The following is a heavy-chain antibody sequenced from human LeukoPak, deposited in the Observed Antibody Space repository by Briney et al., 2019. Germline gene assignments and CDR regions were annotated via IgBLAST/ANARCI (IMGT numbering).Heavy chain of an antibody. Sequence: PSETLSLTCTVSGGSIISYYWSWIRQPPGKGLEWIGYIYNSGSTNYNPSLKSRVTISLDTSKNQLSLKLSSVTAADTAVYFCARDSPHSYYSDSSGYFDYWGQRTLATVSS. J-gene: IGHJ4*02. CDR2: IYNSGST. D-gene: IGHD3-22*01. V-gene: IGHV4-59*01. CDR3: ARDSPHSYYSDSSGYFDY. CDR1: GGSIISYY.